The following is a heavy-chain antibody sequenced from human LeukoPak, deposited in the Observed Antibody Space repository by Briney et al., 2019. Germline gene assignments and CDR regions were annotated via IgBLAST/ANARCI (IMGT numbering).Heavy chain of an antibody. CDR2: ISAYNGNT. CDR1: GYTFINFG. D-gene: IGHD2-2*01. Sequence: ASVKVSCKTSGYTFINFGISWVRQAPGQGLEWMGWISAYNGNTNYAQKLQGRVTMTTDTSTSTAYMELRSLRSDDTAVYYCARDPTYIVVVPAAGGFDPWGQGTLVTVSS. CDR3: ARDPTYIVVVPAAGGFDP. J-gene: IGHJ5*02. V-gene: IGHV1-18*01.